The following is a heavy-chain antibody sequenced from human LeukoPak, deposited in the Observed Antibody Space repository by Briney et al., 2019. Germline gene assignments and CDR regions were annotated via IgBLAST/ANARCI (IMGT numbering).Heavy chain of an antibody. CDR1: GDFISGSHW. CDR2: IFHSGRA. CDR3: ARVGLGWCSGCFWYFDL. Sequence: SGTLSLTCAISGDFISGSHWWSWVRLPPGKGLEWIGEIFHSGRANYNPSLRSRVTFSLDTSKNQFSLKLNSVTAADTAVYYCARVGLGWCSGCFWYFDLWGRGTLVTVSS. J-gene: IGHJ2*01. D-gene: IGHD2-21*01. V-gene: IGHV4-4*02.